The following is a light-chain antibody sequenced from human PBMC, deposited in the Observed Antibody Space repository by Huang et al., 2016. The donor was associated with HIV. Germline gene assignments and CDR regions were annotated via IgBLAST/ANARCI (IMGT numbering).Light chain of an antibody. CDR3: QQFYNTPLT. CDR2: WSS. Sequence: DIVMTQSPDSLAVSLGARATINCKSSQSVLYNSNNKNFLAWYQQKPGQPPKLLIYWSSTRESGVPDRFSGSGSGTDFTLTISGLQAEDVAVYYCQQFYNTPLTFGGGTKVEIK. V-gene: IGKV4-1*01. CDR1: QSVLYNSNNKNF. J-gene: IGKJ4*01.